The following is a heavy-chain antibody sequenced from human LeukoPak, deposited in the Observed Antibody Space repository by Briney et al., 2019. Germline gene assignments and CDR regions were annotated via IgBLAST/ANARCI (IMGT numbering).Heavy chain of an antibody. V-gene: IGHV4-39*01. J-gene: IGHJ4*02. CDR1: GGSISSSSYY. CDR2: IYYSGST. Sequence: PSETLSLTCTVSGGSISSSSYYWGWIRQPPGKALEWIGSIYYSGSTLHNPSLMSRVTMSVDTSKNQFTLKLSSVTAADTAVYYCATHGGDGPGSSNFDYWGQGTLVTVSS. CDR3: ATHGGDGPGSSNFDY. D-gene: IGHD3-10*01.